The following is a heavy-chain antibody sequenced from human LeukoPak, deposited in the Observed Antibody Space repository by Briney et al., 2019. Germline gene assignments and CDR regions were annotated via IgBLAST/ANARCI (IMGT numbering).Heavy chain of an antibody. CDR3: ARARYSSSWACDY. CDR2: IYYSGST. V-gene: IGHV4-59*01. D-gene: IGHD6-13*01. Sequence: SETLSLTCTVSGGSISSYYWSWIRQPPGKGLEWIGYIYYSGSTNYNPSLKSRVTISVDTSKNQFSLKLSSVTAADTAVYYCARARYSSSWACDYWGREPWSPSPQ. CDR1: GGSISSYY. J-gene: IGHJ4*02.